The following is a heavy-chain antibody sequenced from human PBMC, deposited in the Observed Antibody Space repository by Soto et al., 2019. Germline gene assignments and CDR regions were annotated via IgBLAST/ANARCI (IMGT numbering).Heavy chain of an antibody. D-gene: IGHD2-8*01. J-gene: IGHJ5*02. CDR3: ARAKWLPSNWFDP. V-gene: IGHV4-31*03. CDR1: GGSISSGGYY. Sequence: QVQLQESGPGLVKPSQTLSLTCTVSGGSISSGGYYWSWIRPHPGKGLEWIGYIYYSGSTYYNPSLKSRVTISVDTSKNQFSLKLSSVTAADTAVYYCARAKWLPSNWFDPWGQGTLVTVSS. CDR2: IYYSGST.